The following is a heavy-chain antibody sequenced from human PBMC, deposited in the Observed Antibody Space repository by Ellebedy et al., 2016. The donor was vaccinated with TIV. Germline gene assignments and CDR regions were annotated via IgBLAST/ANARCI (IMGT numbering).Heavy chain of an antibody. D-gene: IGHD4-17*01. Sequence: MPSETLSLTCAVSGGSISSSNWWSWVRQPPGKGLEWIGEIYHSGSTNYNPSLKSRVTISVDKSKNQFSLKLSSVTAADTAVYYCARRNRGRGGEVFDYWGQGTLVTVSS. CDR1: GGSISSSNW. CDR3: ARRNRGRGGEVFDY. V-gene: IGHV4-4*02. J-gene: IGHJ4*02. CDR2: IYHSGST.